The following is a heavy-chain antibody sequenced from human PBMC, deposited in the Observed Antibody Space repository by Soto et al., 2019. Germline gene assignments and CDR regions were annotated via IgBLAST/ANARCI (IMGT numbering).Heavy chain of an antibody. CDR2: LIAILGQA. CDR3: ARERGGAIIVGVTGTVDV. V-gene: IGHV1-69*01. D-gene: IGHD3-22*01. J-gene: IGHJ3*01. Sequence: QVQLVQSGAEVKKHGSSVKVSCKASGGTFSSYAISWVRQAPGQGLEWMGGLIAILGQANYAEKFQGRVTITADESTSTAYMELSSLRSEDTAVYYCARERGGAIIVGVTGTVDVWGQGTLVTVSS. CDR1: GGTFSSYA.